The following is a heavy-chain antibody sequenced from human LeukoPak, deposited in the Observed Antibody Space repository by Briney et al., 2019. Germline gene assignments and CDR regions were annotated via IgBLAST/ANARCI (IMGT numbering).Heavy chain of an antibody. CDR3: ARDAPGDAFDI. J-gene: IGHJ3*02. V-gene: IGHV4-31*03. CDR2: IYYSGST. CDR1: GVSISSGGYY. Sequence: PSQTLSLTCTVSGVSISSGGYYWRWIRQHPGKGLEWIGYIYYSGSTYYNPSLKSRVTISVDTSKNQFSLKLSSVTAADTAVYYCARDAPGDAFDIWGQGTMVTVSS.